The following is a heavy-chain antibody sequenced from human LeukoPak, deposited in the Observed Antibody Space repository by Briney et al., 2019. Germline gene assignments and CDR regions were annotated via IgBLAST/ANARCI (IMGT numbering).Heavy chain of an antibody. Sequence: GGSLRLSCAASGFTFSSYEMNWVRQAPGKGLEWVSYISSSGSTIYYADSVKGRFTISRDNAKNSLYLQMNSLRAEDTAVYYCARAEYSSSWYGVNRFDPWGQGTLVTVSS. CDR2: ISSSGSTI. J-gene: IGHJ5*02. CDR3: ARAEYSSSWYGVNRFDP. V-gene: IGHV3-48*03. D-gene: IGHD6-13*01. CDR1: GFTFSSYE.